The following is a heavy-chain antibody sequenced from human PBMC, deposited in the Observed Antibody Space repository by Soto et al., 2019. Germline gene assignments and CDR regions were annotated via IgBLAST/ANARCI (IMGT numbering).Heavy chain of an antibody. D-gene: IGHD6-13*01. CDR3: ATAPGYSSSWYLMDYYYMDV. CDR2: ICYSGST. J-gene: IGHJ6*03. CDR1: GGSISSYY. V-gene: IGHV4-59*01. Sequence: TSETLSLTCTVSGGSISSYYWSWIRQPPGKGLEWIGYICYSGSTNYNPSLKSRVTISVDTSKNQFSLKLSSVTAADTAVYYCATAPGYSSSWYLMDYYYMDVWGKGTTVTVSS.